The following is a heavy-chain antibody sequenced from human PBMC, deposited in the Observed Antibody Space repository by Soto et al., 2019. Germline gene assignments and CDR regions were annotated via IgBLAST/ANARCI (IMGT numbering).Heavy chain of an antibody. Sequence: PSETLSLTCDVSGDSISSSKWWNWVRQPPGKGLEWIGEIFHSGTTHYNPSLKSRVTISVDKSNNQFSLKLTSVTAADTAVYYCARAWDISSSMNWFDPWVQATLVTLSA. V-gene: IGHV4-4*02. CDR2: IFHSGTT. CDR1: GDSISSSKW. J-gene: IGHJ5*02. D-gene: IGHD6-6*01. CDR3: ARAWDISSSMNWFDP.